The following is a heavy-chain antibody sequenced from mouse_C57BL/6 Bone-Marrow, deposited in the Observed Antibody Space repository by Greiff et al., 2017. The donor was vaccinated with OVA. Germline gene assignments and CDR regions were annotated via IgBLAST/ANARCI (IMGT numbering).Heavy chain of an antibody. V-gene: IGHV1-4*01. CDR3: ARSGRTTVVEDYYAMDY. J-gene: IGHJ4*01. CDR2: INPSSGYT. Sequence: VKLVESGAELARPGASVKMSCKASGYTFTSYTMHWVKQRPGQGLEWIGYINPSSGYTKYNQKFKDKATLTADKSSSTAYMQLSSLTSEDSAVYYCARSGRTTVVEDYYAMDYWGQGTSVTVSS. D-gene: IGHD1-1*01. CDR1: GYTFTSYT.